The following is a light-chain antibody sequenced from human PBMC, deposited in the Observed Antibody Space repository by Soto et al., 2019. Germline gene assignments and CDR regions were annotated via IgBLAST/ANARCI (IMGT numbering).Light chain of an antibody. CDR1: NIGSKS. CDR2: DDS. Sequence: SYVLTQPPSVSVAPGQTARITCGGNNIGSKSVHWYQQRPGQAPVLVVYDDSDQPSGIPERFSGSNSGNTATLTISRVEAGDEADYYCQVWDSSSDHPVFGAGTKLTVL. CDR3: QVWDSSSDHPV. V-gene: IGLV3-21*02. J-gene: IGLJ1*01.